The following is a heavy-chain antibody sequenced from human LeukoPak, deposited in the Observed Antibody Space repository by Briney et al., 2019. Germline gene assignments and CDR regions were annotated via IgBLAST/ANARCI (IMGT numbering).Heavy chain of an antibody. V-gene: IGHV3-23*01. D-gene: IGHD5-12*01. CDR2: ISFSGGST. J-gene: IGHJ4*02. CDR3: ARGPNRRGSAFVFDY. CDR1: GFTFSIYA. Sequence: GGSLRLSCAASGFTFSIYAMNWVRQAPGKGLEWVSAISFSGGSTYYADSVKGRFTISRDNSKNTLYLQMNSLRVEDTAVYYCARGPNRRGSAFVFDYWGQGTLVTVSS.